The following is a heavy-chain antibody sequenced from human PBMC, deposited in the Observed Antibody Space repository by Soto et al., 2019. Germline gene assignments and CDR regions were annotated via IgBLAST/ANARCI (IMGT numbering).Heavy chain of an antibody. Sequence: QVQLVQSGAEVRKPGSSVQVSCKASGGTFYTYTFSWVRQAPGQGLEWMGSITPIYPTTNYAEKFQGRLTVTADGSTSTVYMVLSSLTSDDTAVYYCARIPRYSFPTSDDLDSWGQGTLVTVSS. V-gene: IGHV1-69*15. D-gene: IGHD5-18*01. CDR3: ARIPRYSFPTSDDLDS. CDR2: ITPIYPTT. J-gene: IGHJ4*02. CDR1: GGTFYTYT.